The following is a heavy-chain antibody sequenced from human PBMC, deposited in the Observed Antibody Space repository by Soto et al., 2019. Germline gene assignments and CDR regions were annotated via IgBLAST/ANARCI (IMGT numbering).Heavy chain of an antibody. J-gene: IGHJ1*01. Sequence: VQLVESGGGVVQPGRSLRLSCAASGFTFSSYGMHWVRQAPGKGLEWVAVISYDGSNKYYADSVKGRFTISRDNSKNTLYLQMNSLRAEDTAVYYCARTRYSSSWYYFQHWGQGTLVTVSS. CDR3: ARTRYSSSWYYFQH. CDR2: ISYDGSNK. V-gene: IGHV3-30*03. CDR1: GFTFSSYG. D-gene: IGHD6-13*01.